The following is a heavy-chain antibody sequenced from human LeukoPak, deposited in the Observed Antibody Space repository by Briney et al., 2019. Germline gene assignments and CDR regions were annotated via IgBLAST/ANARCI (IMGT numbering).Heavy chain of an antibody. J-gene: IGHJ3*01. D-gene: IGHD5-12*01. Sequence: GGSLRLSCAASGFTFRDYWIHWVRQAPGKGLVWVGRTDNDGSDTIYADSVKGRFTVSRDNAKNTLFLQMNSLRAEDTAVYFCARGGFSHGFDVWGQGTVVTDSS. V-gene: IGHV3-74*01. CDR2: TDNDGSDT. CDR3: ARGGFSHGFDV. CDR1: GFTFRDYW.